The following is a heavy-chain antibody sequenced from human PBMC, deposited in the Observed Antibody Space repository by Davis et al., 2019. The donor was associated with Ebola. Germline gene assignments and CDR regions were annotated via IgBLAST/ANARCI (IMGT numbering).Heavy chain of an antibody. CDR2: IYYSGST. Sequence: MPSETLSLTCAVSGGSISSGGYSWSWIRQPPGKGLEWIGYIYYSGSTYYNPSLKSRVTISVDTSKNQFSLKLSSVTAADTAVYYCARGLVGLAARVFDYWGQGTLVTVSS. CDR1: GGSISSGGYS. J-gene: IGHJ4*02. CDR3: ARGLVGLAARVFDY. D-gene: IGHD6-6*01. V-gene: IGHV4-30-4*07.